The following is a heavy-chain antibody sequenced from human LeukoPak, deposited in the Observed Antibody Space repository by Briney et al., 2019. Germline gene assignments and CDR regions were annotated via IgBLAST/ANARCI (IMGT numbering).Heavy chain of an antibody. CDR1: GGSFSGYY. Sequence: PSETLSLTCAVYGGSFSGYYWSWIRQAPGKGLEWIWDIYNSGSTNFNQSLKSRVTISIDTSKNKISLKLSSVTAADTDVYYWARGRRDRDSSSLLLKYYYSSYVDVRGKGTTVTVSS. J-gene: IGHJ6*03. V-gene: IGHV4-34*01. D-gene: IGHD6-6*01. CDR2: IYNSGST. CDR3: ARGRRDRDSSSLLLKYYYSSYVDV.